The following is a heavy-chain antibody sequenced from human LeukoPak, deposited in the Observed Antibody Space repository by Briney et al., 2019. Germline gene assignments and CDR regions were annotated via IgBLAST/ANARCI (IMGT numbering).Heavy chain of an antibody. J-gene: IGHJ3*02. CDR2: ISAYNGNT. D-gene: IGHD5-18*01. Sequence: ASVTVSCKASGYTFTSYGISWVRQAPGQGLEWMGWISAYNGNTNYAQKLQGRVTMTTDTSTSTAYMELRSLRSDDTAVYYCARAMDTAMVYAFDIWGQGTMVTVSS. V-gene: IGHV1-18*01. CDR1: GYTFTSYG. CDR3: ARAMDTAMVYAFDI.